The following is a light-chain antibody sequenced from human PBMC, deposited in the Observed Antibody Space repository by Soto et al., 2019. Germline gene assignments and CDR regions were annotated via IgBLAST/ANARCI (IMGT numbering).Light chain of an antibody. CDR2: DAS. CDR1: QSISSY. CDR3: QQRSSWLYT. Sequence: EIVLTQSPATLSLSPGERATLSCRASQSISSYLAWYQQKPGQAHRLLIYDASNRATGIPARFSGSGSGTDFTLTISSLEPEDFAVYYCQQRSSWLYTFGQGTKLEL. V-gene: IGKV3-11*01. J-gene: IGKJ2*01.